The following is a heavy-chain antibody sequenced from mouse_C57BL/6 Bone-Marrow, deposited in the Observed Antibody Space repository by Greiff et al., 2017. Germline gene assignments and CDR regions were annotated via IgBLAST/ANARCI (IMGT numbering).Heavy chain of an antibody. CDR2: IDPETGDT. J-gene: IGHJ2*01. V-gene: IGHV14-4*01. D-gene: IGHD1-1*01. CDR3: TPITAVVATDY. CDR1: GFNIKDDY. Sequence: VQLKESGAELVRPGASVKLSCTASGFNIKDDYMHWVKQRPEQGLEWIGWIDPETGDTEYASKFQGKAPITADTSSNTAYLQLSSLTSEDTAVYYCTPITAVVATDYWGQGTTLTVSS.